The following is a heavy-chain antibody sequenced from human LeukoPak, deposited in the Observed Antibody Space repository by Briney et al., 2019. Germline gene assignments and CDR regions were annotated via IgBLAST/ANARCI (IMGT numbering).Heavy chain of an antibody. V-gene: IGHV3-48*03. J-gene: IGHJ5*02. D-gene: IGHD6-19*01. CDR3: ARDRGGWYRWFDP. Sequence: GGSLRLSCAASGFTFSSYEMNWVRQAPGKGLEWVSYISGSGTSIHYADSVKGRFTISRDNAQNSLYLQMNSLRAEDTALYYCARDRGGWYRWFDPWGRGTLVTVSS. CDR2: ISGSGTSI. CDR1: GFTFSSYE.